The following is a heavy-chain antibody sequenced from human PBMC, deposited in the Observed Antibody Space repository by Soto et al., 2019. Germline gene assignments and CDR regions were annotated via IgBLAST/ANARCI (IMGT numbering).Heavy chain of an antibody. V-gene: IGHV5-10-1*01. Sequence: LKISCKGSGYSFTSYWISWVRQMPGKGLEWMGRIDPSDSYTNYSPSFQGHVTISADKSISTAYLQWSSLKASDTAMYYCARPRGSPYDSSGYYSNHDAFDIWGQGTMVTV. J-gene: IGHJ3*02. CDR3: ARPRGSPYDSSGYYSNHDAFDI. D-gene: IGHD3-22*01. CDR1: GYSFTSYW. CDR2: IDPSDSYT.